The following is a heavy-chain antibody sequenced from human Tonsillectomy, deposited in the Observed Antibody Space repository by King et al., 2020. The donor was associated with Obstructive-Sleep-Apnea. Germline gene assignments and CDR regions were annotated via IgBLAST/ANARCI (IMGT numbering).Heavy chain of an antibody. V-gene: IGHV5-51*01. D-gene: IGHD4-23*01. CDR2: IFPDDSDT. Sequence: QLVQSGAEVKKPGESLRISCKASGYSFTRHWIGWVRQMPGKGLEWMGIIFPDDSDTKYSTSFQGHVTLSADKSISTAYLQWSSLEASDSAMYYCARRADFGGNLGVGNWFDPWGQGTLVIVSS. J-gene: IGHJ5*02. CDR1: GYSFTRHW. CDR3: ARRADFGGNLGVGNWFDP.